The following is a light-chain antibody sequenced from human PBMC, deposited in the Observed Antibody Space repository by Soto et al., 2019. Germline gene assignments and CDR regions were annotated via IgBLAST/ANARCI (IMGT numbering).Light chain of an antibody. CDR1: QDIRSD. V-gene: IGKV1-17*01. CDR3: LQHNSYT. CDR2: AAS. J-gene: IGKJ1*01. Sequence: IQMTQFPSSLSAYVGDRVTITCRASQDIRSDLGWYQQRPGKAPKLLIYAASSLQSGVPSRFSGSGSGTEFTLTISSLQPEDFATYYCLQHNSYTFGQGTKVDIK.